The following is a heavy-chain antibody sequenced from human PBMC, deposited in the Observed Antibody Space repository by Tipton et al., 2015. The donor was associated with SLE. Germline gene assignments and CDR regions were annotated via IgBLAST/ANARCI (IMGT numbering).Heavy chain of an antibody. CDR2: IYHSGSM. V-gene: IGHV4-38-2*01. D-gene: IGHD3-22*01. CDR1: GYSIRRGYS. CDR3: ARVFGPGDTTGDYFHA. J-gene: IGHJ5*02. Sequence: TLSLTCVVSGYSIRRGYSWGWIRPPPGKGLEWIGSIYHSGSMYLNPSPKSRLTISVDTSKNQFSLKLTSVTAADTAVYYCARVFGPGDTTGDYFHAWGQGTLVTVSS.